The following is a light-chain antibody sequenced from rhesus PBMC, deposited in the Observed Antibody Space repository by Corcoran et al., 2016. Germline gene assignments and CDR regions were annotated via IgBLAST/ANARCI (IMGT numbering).Light chain of an antibody. CDR1: QSVSSF. J-gene: IGKJ1*01. Sequence: EIVMTQSPATLALSPGESATLSCRASQSVSSFLAWYQQKPGQAPRLLMYGPSSRAPGVPDRFSGSGSGTDFTLTISSLEPEDVGLYFCLQSSNWPRTFGRGTKVEIK. V-gene: IGKV3-24*04. CDR3: LQSSNWPRT. CDR2: GPS.